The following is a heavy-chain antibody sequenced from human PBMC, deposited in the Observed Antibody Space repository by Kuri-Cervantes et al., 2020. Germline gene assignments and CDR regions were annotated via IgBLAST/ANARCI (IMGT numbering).Heavy chain of an antibody. V-gene: IGHV3-21*04. Sequence: GGSLRLSCAASGFTFSSYAMSWVRQAPGKGLEWVSSITRTSNYIYYADSVKGRFTISRDNAKNSLYLQMNSLRTEDTALYYCAKDIRSVVVVGYGMDVWGQGTTVTVSS. CDR1: GFTFSSYA. D-gene: IGHD2-15*01. J-gene: IGHJ6*02. CDR3: AKDIRSVVVVGYGMDV. CDR2: ITRTSNYI.